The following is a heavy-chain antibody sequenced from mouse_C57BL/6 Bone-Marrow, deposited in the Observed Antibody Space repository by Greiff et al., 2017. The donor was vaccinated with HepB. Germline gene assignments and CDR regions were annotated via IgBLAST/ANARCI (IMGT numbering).Heavy chain of an antibody. D-gene: IGHD1-1*01. CDR3: ARSGIYYYGRGAY. Sequence: QVQLQQSGAELVKPGASVKLSCKASGYTFTSYWMHWVKQRPGQGLEWIGMIHPNSGSTNYNEKFKSKATLTVDKSSSTAYMQLSSLTSEDSAVYYCARSGIYYYGRGAYWGQGTLVTVSA. V-gene: IGHV1-64*01. CDR2: IHPNSGST. CDR1: GYTFTSYW. J-gene: IGHJ3*01.